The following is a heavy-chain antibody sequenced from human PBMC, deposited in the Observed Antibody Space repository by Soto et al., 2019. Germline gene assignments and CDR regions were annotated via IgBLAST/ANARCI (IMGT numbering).Heavy chain of an antibody. J-gene: IGHJ4*02. CDR3: ARGDSSGYYYPSYYFDY. CDR2: INPSGGST. V-gene: IGHV1-46*01. Sequence: ASVKVSCKASGYTFTSYYMHWVRQAPGQGLEWMGIINPSGGSTSYVQKFQGRVTMTRDTSTSTVYMELSSLRSEDTAVYYCARGDSSGYYYPSYYFDYWGQGTLVTVSS. D-gene: IGHD3-22*01. CDR1: GYTFTSYY.